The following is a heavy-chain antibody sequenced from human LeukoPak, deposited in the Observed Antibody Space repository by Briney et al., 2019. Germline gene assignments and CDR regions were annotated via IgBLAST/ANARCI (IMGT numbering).Heavy chain of an antibody. CDR3: ARSHYYDSGGSQNNWFDP. V-gene: IGHV4-31*03. D-gene: IGHD3-22*01. Sequence: SETLSLTCTVSGGSISSGGYYWSWIRQHPGKGLEWIGYIYYSGSTYYNPSLKSRVTISVDTSKNQFSLKLSSVTAADTAVYYCARSHYYDSGGSQNNWFDPWGQGTLVTVSS. J-gene: IGHJ5*02. CDR2: IYYSGST. CDR1: GGSISSGGYY.